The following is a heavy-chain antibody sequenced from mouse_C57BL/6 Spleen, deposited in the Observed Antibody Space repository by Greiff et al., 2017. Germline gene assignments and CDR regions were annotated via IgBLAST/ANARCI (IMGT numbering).Heavy chain of an antibody. CDR2: ISDGGSYT. J-gene: IGHJ3*01. V-gene: IGHV5-4*01. CDR1: GFTFSSYA. CDR3: AREEGLYDGYPWFAY. D-gene: IGHD2-3*01. Sequence: DVMLVESGGGLVKPGGSLKLSCAASGFTFSSYAMSWVRQTPEKRLEWVATISDGGSYTYYPDNVQGRFTISSDNAKNNLYLEMSDVKSEDTAVYDCAREEGLYDGYPWFAYWGQGSLVTVSA.